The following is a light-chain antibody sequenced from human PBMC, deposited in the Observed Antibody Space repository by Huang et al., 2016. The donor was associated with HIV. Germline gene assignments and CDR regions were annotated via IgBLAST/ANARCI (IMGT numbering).Light chain of an antibody. CDR2: AAS. J-gene: IGKJ2*01. CDR3: QQYHSTPYT. CDR1: QAIAKS. Sequence: DIQVTQSPSSLSASVRNRVTITCRSSQAIAKSLAWYQQKPGKAPKLLLYAASRVESGVPARFSGSVSETDYTLTISSLQPEDFATYYCQQYHSTPYTFGQGTKLEIK. V-gene: IGKV1-NL1*01.